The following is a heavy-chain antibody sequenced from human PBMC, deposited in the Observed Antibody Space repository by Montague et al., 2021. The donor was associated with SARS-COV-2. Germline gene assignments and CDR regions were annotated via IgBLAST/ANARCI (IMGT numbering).Heavy chain of an antibody. CDR1: GGSFSAYY. CDR3: ARTDYISSWFVAKKWFDP. CDR2: INHSGST. J-gene: IGHJ5*02. D-gene: IGHD6-13*01. Sequence: SETLSLTCAVYGGSFSAYYWSWIRQPPGKGLEWIGEINHSGSTNYNPSLKSRVTISVDTSKNQFSLKLSSVTAADTAVYYCARTDYISSWFVAKKWFDPWGQGALVTVPS. V-gene: IGHV4-34*01.